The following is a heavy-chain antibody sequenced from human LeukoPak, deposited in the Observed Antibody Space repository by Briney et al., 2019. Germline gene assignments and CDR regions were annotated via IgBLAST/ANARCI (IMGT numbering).Heavy chain of an antibody. CDR2: ISGSGDST. CDR3: AKEGYYYDSSGYWVAAFDI. CDR1: GFTFSSSA. J-gene: IGHJ3*02. V-gene: IGHV3-23*01. Sequence: GGSLRLSCAASGFTFSSSAMSWVRQAPGKGLEWVSAISGSGDSTYYVDSVKGRFTISRDNSKNTLYLQMNSLRAEDTAVYYCAKEGYYYDSSGYWVAAFDIWGQGTMVTVSS. D-gene: IGHD3-22*01.